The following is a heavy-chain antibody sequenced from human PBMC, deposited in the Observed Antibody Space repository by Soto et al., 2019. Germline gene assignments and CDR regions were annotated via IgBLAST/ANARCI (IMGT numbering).Heavy chain of an antibody. Sequence: SCQASGYTFTSYYMHWIRQPPGKGLEWVGYVSYTGSTYYNPSLQSRVTISLGTSMNRFSLKVASVTAADTAVYYCARLSVDLNDYWSLDPWGQGTLVTVSS. CDR2: VSYTGST. CDR1: GYTFTSYY. CDR3: ARLSVDLNDYWSLDP. D-gene: IGHD1-1*01. J-gene: IGHJ5*02. V-gene: IGHV4-59*13.